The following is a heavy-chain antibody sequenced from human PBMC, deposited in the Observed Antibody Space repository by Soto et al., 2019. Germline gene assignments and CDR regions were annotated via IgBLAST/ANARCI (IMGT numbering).Heavy chain of an antibody. CDR2: ISGSGSPI. CDR3: AREFSGYSYSGMGV. D-gene: IGHD6-13*01. V-gene: IGHV3-48*03. J-gene: IGHJ6*02. CDR1: GVSVWSSE. Sequence: PGGSMKLGCTASGVSVWSSEVDGVRQAPGKGLEWVSYISGSGSPIYYAASVKGRFTISRDNAKNSLYLQMNSLRAEDTAVYYCAREFSGYSYSGMGVWGQATTGTVSS.